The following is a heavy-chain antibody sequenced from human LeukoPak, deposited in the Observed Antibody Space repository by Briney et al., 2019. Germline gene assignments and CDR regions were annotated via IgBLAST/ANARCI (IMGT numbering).Heavy chain of an antibody. J-gene: IGHJ5*02. D-gene: IGHD3-10*01. CDR1: GGSFSGYY. CDR2: INHSGST. Sequence: SETLSLTCTVFGGSFSGYYWSWIRQPPGRGLEWIGEINHSGSTNYNPSLKSRVTISVDTSKNQFSLKLSSVTAADTAVYYCARAPARRITMVRGVHWWFDPWGQGTLVTVSS. CDR3: ARAPARRITMVRGVHWWFDP. V-gene: IGHV4-34*01.